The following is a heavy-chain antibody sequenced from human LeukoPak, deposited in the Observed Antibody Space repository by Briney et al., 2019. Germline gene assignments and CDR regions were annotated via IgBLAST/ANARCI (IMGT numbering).Heavy chain of an antibody. D-gene: IGHD3-10*01. J-gene: IGHJ4*02. Sequence: GGSLRLSCAASGFTFSSYAMSWVRQAPGMGLEWVSGISTSGGITDYADSVKGRFTISRDNSKRTLYLEMNSLRAEDTAVYYCAKEMGFKIREVMLGFFDYWGQGTLVTVSS. V-gene: IGHV3-23*01. CDR3: AKEMGFKIREVMLGFFDY. CDR2: ISTSGGIT. CDR1: GFTFSSYA.